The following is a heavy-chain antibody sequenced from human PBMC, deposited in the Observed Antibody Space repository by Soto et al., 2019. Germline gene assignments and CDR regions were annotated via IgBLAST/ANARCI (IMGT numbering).Heavy chain of an antibody. CDR1: GYTFTNYA. CDR3: ARKGDYNTASYYDVFGH. CDR2: IHAASGNT. J-gene: IGHJ4*02. Sequence: ASVKVSCKASGYTFTNYAVHWVRLAPGQRLEWMGWIHAASGNTKYSQKFQDRVTMSRDTSASTAYMEVKSLTSEDTAVYYCARKGDYNTASYYDVFGHWGQGTQVKSPQ. V-gene: IGHV1-3*01. D-gene: IGHD1-26*01.